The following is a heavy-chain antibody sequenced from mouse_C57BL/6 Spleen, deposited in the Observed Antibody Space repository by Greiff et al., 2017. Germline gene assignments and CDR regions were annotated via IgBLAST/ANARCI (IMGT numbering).Heavy chain of an antibody. J-gene: IGHJ2*01. CDR3: AREYYYGSGYYFDY. D-gene: IGHD1-1*01. CDR1: GYTFPDYY. Sequence: EVQLQQSGPVLVKPGASVKISCKASGYTFPDYYMNWVKQRHGKSLEWIGAINPDNGDTSYNQKFKGKATLTVVKSSSTAYMELRSLTAEDSAVYYCAREYYYGSGYYFDYGGQGTTLTVSA. V-gene: IGHV1-26*01. CDR2: INPDNGDT.